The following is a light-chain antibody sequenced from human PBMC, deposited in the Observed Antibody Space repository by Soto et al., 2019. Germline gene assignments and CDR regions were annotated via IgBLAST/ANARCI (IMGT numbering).Light chain of an antibody. CDR2: AAS. CDR3: QHRSEWPIT. J-gene: IGKJ5*01. V-gene: IGKV3-11*01. Sequence: EIVMTQSPATLSLSPGERATLSCRASQSVNSNLAWYQQKPGQAPRLLIYAASNRATGIPARFSGSGSGTDFTLSISSLEPEDFAVYYCQHRSEWPITFGQGTRLEIK. CDR1: QSVNSN.